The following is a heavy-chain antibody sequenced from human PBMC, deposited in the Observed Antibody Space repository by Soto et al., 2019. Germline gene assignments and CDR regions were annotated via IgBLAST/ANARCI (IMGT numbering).Heavy chain of an antibody. D-gene: IGHD3-22*01. CDR2: FDPEDGET. V-gene: IGHV1-24*01. Sequence: XSVKVSFKVSGYTLTELSMHWVRQAPGKGLEWMGGFDPEDGETIYAQKFQGRVTMTEDTSTDTAYMELSSLRSEDTAVYYCATFYGYYDSRGSYPGYYYGMDVWGQGTTVTVSS. CDR1: GYTLTELS. CDR3: ATFYGYYDSRGSYPGYYYGMDV. J-gene: IGHJ6*02.